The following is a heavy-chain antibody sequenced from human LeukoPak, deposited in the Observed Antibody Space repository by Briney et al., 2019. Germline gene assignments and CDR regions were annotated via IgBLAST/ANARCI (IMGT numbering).Heavy chain of an antibody. V-gene: IGHV3-7*01. CDR1: GGSISSSSYY. CDR3: ARDLAYSRLDY. D-gene: IGHD5-18*01. J-gene: IGHJ4*02. Sequence: ETLSLTCTVSGGSISSSSYYWGWIRQPPGKGLEWVASINPDGNKKYSADSVKGRCTISRDNAENSLYLQMNSLRVEDTAFYYCARDLAYSRLDYWGQGMLVTVSS. CDR2: INPDGNKK.